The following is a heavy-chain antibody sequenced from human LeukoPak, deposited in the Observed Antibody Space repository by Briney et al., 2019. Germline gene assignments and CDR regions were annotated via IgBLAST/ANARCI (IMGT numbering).Heavy chain of an antibody. J-gene: IGHJ4*02. D-gene: IGHD1-14*01. CDR3: ARLVKPEAFDFDS. Sequence: PSETLSLTCSASSGPMTTYYWNWIRQAPGKEPEWIGYIHHSGSANYNPSLKSRVTLSIDTSKDQFFLRLTSVTAADTAVYYCARLVKPEAFDFDSWGQGTLVTVSS. CDR1: SGPMTTYY. V-gene: IGHV4-59*08. CDR2: IHHSGSA.